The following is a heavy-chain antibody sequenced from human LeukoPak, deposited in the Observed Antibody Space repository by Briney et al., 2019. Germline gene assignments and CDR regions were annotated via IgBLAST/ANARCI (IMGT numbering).Heavy chain of an antibody. V-gene: IGHV1-46*01. CDR2: INPNGGRT. D-gene: IGHD4-23*01. CDR3: ARDMSTRVTPISYVIDV. Sequence: ASVKVSCKASENTFTNYYMHWVRQAPGQGLEWLGLINPNGGRTSYAQNFQGRVTMTRDTSTTTVYLELSSLRPEDTAVYYCARDMSTRVTPISYVIDVWGQGTMVTVSS. CDR1: ENTFTNYY. J-gene: IGHJ3*01.